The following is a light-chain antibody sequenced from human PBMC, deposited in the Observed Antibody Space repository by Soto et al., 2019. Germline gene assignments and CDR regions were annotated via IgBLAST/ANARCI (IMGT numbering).Light chain of an antibody. CDR3: QQYGSSPLA. CDR1: QRGRSNE. J-gene: IGKJ4*01. CDR2: GAS. Sequence: ESVLTQSPGTLSLSTGERATLSCRASQRGRSNELAWYQQKPGQAPRLLIYGASSRATAIPDRVSGSGSGTDFTLTISRLEPDDFAVYYCQQYGSSPLAFGGGTKVEFK. V-gene: IGKV3-20*01.